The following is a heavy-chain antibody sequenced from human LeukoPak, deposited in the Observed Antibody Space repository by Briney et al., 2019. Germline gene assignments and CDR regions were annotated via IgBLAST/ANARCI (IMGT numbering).Heavy chain of an antibody. D-gene: IGHD5-18*01. V-gene: IGHV1-69*06. J-gene: IGHJ6*03. Sequence: ASVKVSCKASGGTFSSYAISWVRQAPGQGLEWMGGIIPIFGTANYAQKFQGRVTITADKSTSTAYMELSSLRSEDTAVYYCAREGYSYSYYYMDVWGKGTTVTISS. CDR1: GGTFSSYA. CDR2: IIPIFGTA. CDR3: AREGYSYSYYYMDV.